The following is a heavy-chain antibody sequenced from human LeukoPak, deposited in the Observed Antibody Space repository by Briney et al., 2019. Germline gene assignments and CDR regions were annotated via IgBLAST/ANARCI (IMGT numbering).Heavy chain of an antibody. CDR3: ARGLFAARAKSAFDI. J-gene: IGHJ4*02. CDR1: GYTFTSYY. CDR2: INPSGGST. V-gene: IGHV1-46*01. Sequence: ASVKVSCKASGYTFTSYYMHWVRQAPGQGLEWMGIINPSGGSTSYAQKFQGGVTMTRDMSTSTVYMELSSLRSEDTAVYYCARGLFAARAKSAFDIWGQGTLVTVSS. D-gene: IGHD3-9*01.